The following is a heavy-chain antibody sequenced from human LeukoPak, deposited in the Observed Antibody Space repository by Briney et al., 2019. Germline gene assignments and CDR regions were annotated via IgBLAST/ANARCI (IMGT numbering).Heavy chain of an antibody. V-gene: IGHV4-31*03. CDR1: GGSISSGGYY. D-gene: IGHD6-6*01. J-gene: IGHJ4*02. Sequence: SETLSLTCTVSGGSISSGGYYWSWIRQHPGKGLEWIGYIYYSGSTYYNPSLKSRVTISVDTSKNQFSLKLSSVTAADTAVYYCARSAARPPYYFDYWGQGTLVTVSS. CDR3: ARSAARPPYYFDY. CDR2: IYYSGST.